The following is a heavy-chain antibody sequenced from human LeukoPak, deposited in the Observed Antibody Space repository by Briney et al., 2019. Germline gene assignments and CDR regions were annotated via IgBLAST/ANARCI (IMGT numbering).Heavy chain of an antibody. J-gene: IGHJ4*02. CDR2: INHSGST. Sequence: PSETLSLTCAVYGGSFSGYYWSWIRQPPGKGLEWIGEINHSGSTNYNPSLKSRVTMSVDTSKNQFSLKLSSVIAADTAVYYCARGVGATWYFDYWGQGTLVTVSS. CDR1: GGSFSGYY. D-gene: IGHD1-26*01. CDR3: ARGVGATWYFDY. V-gene: IGHV4-34*01.